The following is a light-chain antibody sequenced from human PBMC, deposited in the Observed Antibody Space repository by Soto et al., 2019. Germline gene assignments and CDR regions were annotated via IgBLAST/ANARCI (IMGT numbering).Light chain of an antibody. CDR3: LQSGSSPTFT. J-gene: IGKJ3*01. Sequence: EIVLTKSQGTLSLAPGERATHSCRASPSVSSRYLAWYQQNPGQAPRHLIYGASSRATFIPSRFSGSGSGTDFTLTISRLEPEDFAVYYSLQSGSSPTFTLGPETIVDIK. CDR1: PSVSSRY. V-gene: IGKV3-20*01. CDR2: GAS.